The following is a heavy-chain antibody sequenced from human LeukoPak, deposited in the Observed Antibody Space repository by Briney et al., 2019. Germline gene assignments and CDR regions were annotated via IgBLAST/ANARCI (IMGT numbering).Heavy chain of an antibody. J-gene: IGHJ4*02. CDR3: AKDLASYDSSGYSD. CDR1: GFTFSSYA. D-gene: IGHD3-22*01. V-gene: IGHV3-23*01. Sequence: GGSLRLSCAASGFTFSSYAMSWVRQAPGKGLEWVSAISGSGGSTYYADSVKGRFTISRDNSKNTLYLQMNGLRAEDTAVYYCAKDLASYDSSGYSDWGQGTLVTVSS. CDR2: ISGSGGST.